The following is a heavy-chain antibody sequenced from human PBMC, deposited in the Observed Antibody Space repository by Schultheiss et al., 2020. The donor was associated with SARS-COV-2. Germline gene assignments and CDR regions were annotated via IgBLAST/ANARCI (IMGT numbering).Heavy chain of an antibody. V-gene: IGHV4-61*01. CDR3: ARDFARMQGARYYYYYGMDV. CDR1: GGSISSSSYY. D-gene: IGHD4/OR15-4a*01. CDR2: VHYSGST. J-gene: IGHJ6*02. Sequence: SETLSLTCTVSGGSISSSSYYWSWIRQSPGKGLEWIGYVHYSGSTNYNPSLKSRVTISVDTSKNQFSLKLSSVTAADTAVYYCARDFARMQGARYYYYYGMDVWGQGTTVTVSS.